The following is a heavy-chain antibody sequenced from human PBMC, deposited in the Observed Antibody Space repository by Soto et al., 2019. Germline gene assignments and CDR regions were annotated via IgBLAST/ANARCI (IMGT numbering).Heavy chain of an antibody. CDR1: GFTFSSYW. Sequence: GGSLRLSCAASGFTFSSYWMSWVRQAPGKGLEWVANIKQDGSEKYYVDSVKGRFTISRDNAKNSLYLQMNSLRAEDTAVYYWARAGGSYYYYYYYMDVWGKGTTVTVSS. CDR3: ARAGGSYYYYYYYMDV. V-gene: IGHV3-7*03. CDR2: IKQDGSEK. D-gene: IGHD1-26*01. J-gene: IGHJ6*03.